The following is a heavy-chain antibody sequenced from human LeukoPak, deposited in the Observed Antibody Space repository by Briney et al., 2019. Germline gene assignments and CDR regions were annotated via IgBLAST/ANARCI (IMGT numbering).Heavy chain of an antibody. CDR3: AKDRIVISFGDVSKH. CDR2: IAHDESTI. V-gene: IGHV3-30*18. J-gene: IGHJ1*01. D-gene: IGHD3-10*01. CDR1: GFIFSGCG. Sequence: GGSLRLSCAASGFIFSGCGMHWVRQAPGKGLEWVALIAHDESTIHYADSVKGRFTISRDNSKNTLYLQMNNLRVEDTAIYYCAKDRIVISFGDVSKHWGQGTLVTVSS.